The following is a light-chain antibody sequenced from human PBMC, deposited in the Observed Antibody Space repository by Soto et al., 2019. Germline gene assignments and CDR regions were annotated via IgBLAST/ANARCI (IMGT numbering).Light chain of an antibody. V-gene: IGKV3D-20*02. CDR3: QQRTNWPIT. J-gene: IGKJ5*01. CDR2: GAS. CDR1: QSFNSIY. Sequence: IVLTHSPGTLSLSPWERATFSCRSSQSFNSIYLAWYQQKPGQAPRLLIYGASSRATGIPDRFSGSGSGTDFTLTISSLEPEDFAVYYCQQRTNWPITFGQGTRLEIK.